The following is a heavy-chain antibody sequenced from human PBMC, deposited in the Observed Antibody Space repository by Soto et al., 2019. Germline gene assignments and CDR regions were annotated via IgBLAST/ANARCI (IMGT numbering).Heavy chain of an antibody. CDR1: GFTFSSFV. J-gene: IGHJ3*01. Sequence: EVQLLESGGGLVQPGGSLRLSCAASGFTFSSFVMNWVRQAPGKGLEWVSTISPGADVSHYTDSVKGRVTISRDNSRRTRHLQMDSLRVEDAAVYFCVRRAISATTKWGVFDVWGQGTVVTVSS. D-gene: IGHD1-26*01. V-gene: IGHV3-23*01. CDR3: VRRAISATTKWGVFDV. CDR2: ISPGADVS.